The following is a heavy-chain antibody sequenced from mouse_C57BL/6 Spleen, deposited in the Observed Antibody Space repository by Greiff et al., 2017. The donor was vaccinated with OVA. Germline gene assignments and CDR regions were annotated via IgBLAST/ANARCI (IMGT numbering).Heavy chain of an antibody. CDR1: GYTFTSYW. CDR3: AREAAQVAWFAY. V-gene: IGHV1-61*01. J-gene: IGHJ3*01. CDR2: IYPSDSET. Sequence: QVQLQQPGAELVRPGSSVKLSCKASGYTFTSYWMDWVKQRPGQGLEWIGNIYPSDSETHYNQKFKDKATLTADKSSSTAYMQLSSLTSEDSAVYYCAREAAQVAWFAYWGQGTLVTVSA. D-gene: IGHD3-2*02.